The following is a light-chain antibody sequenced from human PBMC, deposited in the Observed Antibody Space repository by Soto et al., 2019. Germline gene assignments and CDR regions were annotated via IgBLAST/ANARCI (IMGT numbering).Light chain of an antibody. J-gene: IGKJ2*01. CDR1: QSINSL. V-gene: IGKV1-5*01. CDR2: DAS. Sequence: DIQMTQSPSTLSASVGDSVTITCRASQSINSLVAWYQQHPGKAPKLLIHDASSLENGVPSRFSGSGSGTGFTLTSTSLQPDDFATYYCLQYDHYSTFGQGTKLEI. CDR3: LQYDHYST.